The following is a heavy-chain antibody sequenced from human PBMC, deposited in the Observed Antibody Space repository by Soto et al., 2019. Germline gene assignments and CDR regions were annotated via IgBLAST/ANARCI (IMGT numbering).Heavy chain of an antibody. J-gene: IGHJ6*02. V-gene: IGHV3-30-3*01. Sequence: GGSLRLSCAASGFTFSSYAMHWVRQAPGKGLEWVAVISYDGSNKYYADSVKGRFTISRDNSKNTLYLQMNSLRAEDTAVYYCARDHGSGSYYNDYYYYGMDVWGQGTTVTVSS. D-gene: IGHD3-10*01. CDR1: GFTFSSYA. CDR3: ARDHGSGSYYNDYYYYGMDV. CDR2: ISYDGSNK.